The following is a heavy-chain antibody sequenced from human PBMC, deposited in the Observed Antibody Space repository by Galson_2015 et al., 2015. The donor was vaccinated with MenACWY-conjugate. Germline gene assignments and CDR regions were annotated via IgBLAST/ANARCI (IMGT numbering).Heavy chain of an antibody. V-gene: IGHV3-53*01. CDR2: IYRDGKT. Sequence: SLRLSCAASGFSVSSEYMSWVRQAPGKGLEWVSIIYRDGKTFYADSVQGRFIFSRDNSKNTLYLQMNSLTAEDTAVYYCARESGDSSGHPSSWGQGTLVTVSS. CDR1: GFSVSSEY. J-gene: IGHJ5*02. CDR3: ARESGDSSGHPSS. D-gene: IGHD3-22*01.